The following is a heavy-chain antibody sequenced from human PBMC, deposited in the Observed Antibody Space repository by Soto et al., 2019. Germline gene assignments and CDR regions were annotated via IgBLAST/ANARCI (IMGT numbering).Heavy chain of an antibody. CDR3: ARLPARIAAAGILMDV. J-gene: IGHJ6*02. V-gene: IGHV3-23*01. Sequence: PGGSLRLSCAGSGFTFSRFAMSWVRQVPGKGLEWVSAISGSGQTTYYADSVKGRFTISRDNSKNTLYLQMNSLRAEDTAVYYCARLPARIAAAGILMDVWGQGTTVTVSS. CDR1: GFTFSRFA. D-gene: IGHD6-13*01. CDR2: ISGSGQTT.